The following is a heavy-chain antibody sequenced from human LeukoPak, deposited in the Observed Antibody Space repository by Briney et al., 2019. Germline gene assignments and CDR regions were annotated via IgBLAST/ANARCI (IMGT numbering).Heavy chain of an antibody. CDR1: GFTFSSYA. D-gene: IGHD3-22*01. V-gene: IGHV3-23*01. J-gene: IGHJ4*02. CDR3: AREARGYYYDSTGTAGDY. CDR2: ISGSGSST. Sequence: GGSLRLSCAASGFTFSSYAMSWVRQAPGKGLLWVSAISGSGSSTYYADSVKGRFTISRDNSKDTLYLQMNSLRAEDTAVYYCAREARGYYYDSTGTAGDYWGQGTLVTVSS.